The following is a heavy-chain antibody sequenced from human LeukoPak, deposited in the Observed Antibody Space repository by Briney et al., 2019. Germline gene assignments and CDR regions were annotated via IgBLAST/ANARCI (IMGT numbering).Heavy chain of an antibody. V-gene: IGHV4-4*07. J-gene: IGHJ4*02. CDR2: IYSSYFT. Sequence: SETLSLTCTVSGDSMSGYSWSWLRQPAGKELEWIGRIYSSYFTEYNLSLDGRVTMSIDTSKNQFSLMLDSVTAADTDVYYCARVHIVTGTYFDSWGQGALVTVSS. CDR1: GDSMSGYS. CDR3: ARVHIVTGTYFDS. D-gene: IGHD3-10*01.